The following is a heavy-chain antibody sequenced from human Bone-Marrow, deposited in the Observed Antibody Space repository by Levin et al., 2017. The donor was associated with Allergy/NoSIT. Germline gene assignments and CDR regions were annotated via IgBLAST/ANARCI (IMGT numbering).Heavy chain of an antibody. CDR3: TRFHFATQYYYDSSGYLDTPRFDP. Sequence: GESLKISCTASGFTFGDYAMSWFRQAPGKGLEWVGFIRSKAYGGTTEYAASVKGRFTISRDDSKSIAYLQMNSLKTEDTAVYYCTRFHFATQYYYDSSGYLDTPRFDPWGQGTLVTVSS. V-gene: IGHV3-49*03. CDR2: IRSKAYGGTT. CDR1: GFTFGDYA. D-gene: IGHD3-22*01. J-gene: IGHJ5*02.